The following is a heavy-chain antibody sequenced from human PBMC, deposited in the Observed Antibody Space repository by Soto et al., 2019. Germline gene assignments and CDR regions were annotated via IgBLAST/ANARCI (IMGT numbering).Heavy chain of an antibody. CDR1: GGSISSYY. V-gene: IGHV4-59*01. CDR3: AKWGAAGGTN. Sequence: QVHLQESGPGLVKPSETLSLTCTVSGGSISSYYWSWIRQPPGKGLEWIGYVFYTGITKYNPSFQSRATISGDTSRNQFSLNLMSVTAADTAVYYCAKWGAAGGTNWGQGILVNVSP. CDR2: VFYTGIT. D-gene: IGHD6-25*01. J-gene: IGHJ4*02.